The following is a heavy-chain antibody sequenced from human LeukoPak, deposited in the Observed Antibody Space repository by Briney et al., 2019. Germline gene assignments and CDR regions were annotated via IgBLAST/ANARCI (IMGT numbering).Heavy chain of an antibody. Sequence: SETLSLTCTVSGGSISSYYWSWIRQPPGKGLEWTGYIYYSGSTNYNPSLKSRVTISVDTSKNQFSLKLSSVTAADTAVYYCARGLVVMVTRAFDIWGQGTMVTVSS. D-gene: IGHD4-23*01. V-gene: IGHV4-59*01. CDR3: ARGLVVMVTRAFDI. J-gene: IGHJ3*02. CDR2: IYYSGST. CDR1: GGSISSYY.